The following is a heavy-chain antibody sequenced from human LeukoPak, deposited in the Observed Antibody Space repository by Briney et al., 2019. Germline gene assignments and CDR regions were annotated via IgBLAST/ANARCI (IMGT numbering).Heavy chain of an antibody. CDR3: ARLADAWELYSPDNFDS. Sequence: PSETLSLTCTVSGDSISSTNYYWGWIRQPPGKGLEWIGSIYYSGSTYYNPSLKSRVTISVDTSKNQFSLKLSSVTAADTAVFYCARLADAWELYSPDNFDSWGQGTLVTVSS. V-gene: IGHV4-39*01. CDR2: IYYSGST. J-gene: IGHJ4*02. D-gene: IGHD3-10*01. CDR1: GDSISSTNYY.